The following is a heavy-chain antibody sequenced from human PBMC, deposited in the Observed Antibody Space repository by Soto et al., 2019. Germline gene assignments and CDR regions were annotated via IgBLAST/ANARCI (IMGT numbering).Heavy chain of an antibody. CDR3: AAWAEGATEVH. CDR2: IWYDASKQ. J-gene: IGHJ4*02. Sequence: GGSLRLSCETSGFSFSVEGMHWVRQAPGKGLEWVAVIWYDASKQFYAASVEGRFAISRYNSKAILYLQMNSLRAEDTAVYYCAAWAEGATEVHWGQGTLVTVSS. D-gene: IGHD2-15*01. CDR1: GFSFSVEG. V-gene: IGHV3-33*01.